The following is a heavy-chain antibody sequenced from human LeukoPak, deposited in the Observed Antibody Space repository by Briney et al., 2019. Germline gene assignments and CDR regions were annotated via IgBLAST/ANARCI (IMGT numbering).Heavy chain of an antibody. CDR2: ISSSGSTI. Sequence: GGALILCCAASGFIFSDYYMSWIRPAPGRGLEWGSYISSSGSTIYYEDSVKGRFTISRDNAKNSLYLQMNSLRAEDTALYYWGLPYQVVDKWFDPSGEGTLVTVSS. V-gene: IGHV3-11*01. CDR3: GLPYQVVDKWFDP. J-gene: IGHJ5*02. CDR1: GFIFSDYY. D-gene: IGHD2-15*01.